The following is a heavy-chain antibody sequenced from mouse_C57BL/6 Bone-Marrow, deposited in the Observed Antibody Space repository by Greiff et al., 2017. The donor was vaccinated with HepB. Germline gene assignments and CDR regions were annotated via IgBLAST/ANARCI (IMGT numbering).Heavy chain of an antibody. D-gene: IGHD1-1*01. CDR3: ARRITTVDYAMDY. J-gene: IGHJ4*01. V-gene: IGHV3-6*01. CDR2: ISYDGSN. CDR1: GYSITSGYY. Sequence: EVQVVESGPGLVKPSQSLSLTCSVTGYSITSGYYWNWIRQFPGNKLEWMGYISYDGSNNYNPSLKNRISITRDTSKNQFFLKLNSVTTEDTATYYCARRITTVDYAMDYWGQGTSVTVSS.